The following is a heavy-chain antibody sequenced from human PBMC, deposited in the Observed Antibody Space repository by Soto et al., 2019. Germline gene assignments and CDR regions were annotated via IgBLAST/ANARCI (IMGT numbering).Heavy chain of an antibody. CDR1: GFTFSSHW. V-gene: IGHV3-7*01. CDR2: INQDGSDQ. J-gene: IGHJ5*02. CDR3: ATSMRHTLNP. D-gene: IGHD2-8*01. Sequence: EVQVVESGGGLVQPGGSLRLSCAASGFTFSSHWMTWVRQVPGKGLEWVANINQDGSDQYYVDSVKGRFTISRDNAKNSLCLHMNSLRVEDTAVYYCATSMRHTLNPWGQEPWSPSP.